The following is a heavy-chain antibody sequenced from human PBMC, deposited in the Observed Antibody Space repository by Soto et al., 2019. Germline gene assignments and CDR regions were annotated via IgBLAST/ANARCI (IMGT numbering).Heavy chain of an antibody. CDR3: VREAITAMVFDY. V-gene: IGHV3-11*01. J-gene: IGHJ4*02. CDR1: GFTFSDYY. Sequence: SLRLSCAASGFTFSDYYMSWIRQAPGKGLEWVSFINPTISTIYYADSVKGRSTISRDNAKNSLYLQMNSLRAEDTAVYYCVREAITAMVFDYWGQGALVTVSS. D-gene: IGHD5-18*01. CDR2: INPTISTI.